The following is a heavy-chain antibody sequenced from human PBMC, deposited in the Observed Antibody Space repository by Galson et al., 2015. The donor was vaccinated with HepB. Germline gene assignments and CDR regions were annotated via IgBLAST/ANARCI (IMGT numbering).Heavy chain of an antibody. D-gene: IGHD6-13*01. V-gene: IGHV3-30*18. Sequence: SLRLSCAASGFTFSSYGMHWVRQAPGKGLEWVAVISYDGSNKYYADSVKGRFTISRDNSKNTLYLQMNSLRAEDTAVYYCAKDWGPVAAAGRYYYYYYYMDVWGKGTTATVSS. CDR2: ISYDGSNK. J-gene: IGHJ6*03. CDR3: AKDWGPVAAAGRYYYYYYYMDV. CDR1: GFTFSSYG.